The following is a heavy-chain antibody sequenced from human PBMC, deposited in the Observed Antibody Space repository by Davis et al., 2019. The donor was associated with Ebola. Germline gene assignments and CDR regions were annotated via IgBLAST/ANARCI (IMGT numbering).Heavy chain of an antibody. D-gene: IGHD2/OR15-2a*01. CDR1: GYTFSNYY. Sequence: ASVKVSCKAFGYTFSNYYMHWLRQAPGQGLEWMGWISGYNGNTYYSQKFKGRVTMTTDTSPTPSYLDLGSLTSDDTAMYYCARGGEYTNKWYYFNGMDVWGQGTAVTVSS. J-gene: IGHJ6*02. CDR3: ARGGEYTNKWYYFNGMDV. V-gene: IGHV1-18*04. CDR2: ISGYNGNT.